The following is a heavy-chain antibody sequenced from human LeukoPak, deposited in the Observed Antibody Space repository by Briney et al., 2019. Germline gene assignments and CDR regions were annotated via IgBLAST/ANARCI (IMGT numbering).Heavy chain of an antibody. CDR2: ISAYNGNT. CDR1: GYTFTSYG. J-gene: IGHJ4*02. Sequence: ASVKVSCKASGYTFTSYGISWVRQAPGQGLEWMGWISAYNGNTNYAQKLQGRVTMTTDTSTSTAYMELRSLRSDDTAVCYCARESPHDYGDYVLGYWGQGTLVTVSS. D-gene: IGHD4-17*01. CDR3: ARESPHDYGDYVLGY. V-gene: IGHV1-18*01.